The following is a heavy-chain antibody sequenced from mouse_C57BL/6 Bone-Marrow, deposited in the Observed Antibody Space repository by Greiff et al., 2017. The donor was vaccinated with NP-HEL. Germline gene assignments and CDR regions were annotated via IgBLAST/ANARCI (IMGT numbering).Heavy chain of an antibody. J-gene: IGHJ2*01. CDR3: ARIPPYGSSLYYFDY. V-gene: IGHV5-17*01. D-gene: IGHD1-1*01. CDR1: GFTFSDYG. CDR2: ISSGSSTI. Sequence: DVKLVESGGGLVKPGGSLKLSCAASGFTFSDYGMHWVRQAPEKGLEWVAYISSGSSTIYYADTVKGRFTISRDNAKNTLFLQMTSLRSEDTAMYYCARIPPYGSSLYYFDYWGQGTTLTVSS.